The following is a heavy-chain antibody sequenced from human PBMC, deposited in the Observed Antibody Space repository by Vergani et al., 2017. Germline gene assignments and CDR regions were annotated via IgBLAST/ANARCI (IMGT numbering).Heavy chain of an antibody. J-gene: IGHJ4*02. CDR2: ISWNSGSI. V-gene: IGHV3-9*01. CDR1: GFTFDDYA. Sequence: EVQLVESGGGLVQPGRSLRLSCAASGFTFDDYAMHWVRQAPGKGLEWVSGISWNSGSIGYADSVKGRFTISRDNAKNSLYLQMNSLRAEDTAVYYCARSSSSWPLYYFDYWGQGTLVTVSS. CDR3: ARSSSSWPLYYFDY. D-gene: IGHD6-6*01.